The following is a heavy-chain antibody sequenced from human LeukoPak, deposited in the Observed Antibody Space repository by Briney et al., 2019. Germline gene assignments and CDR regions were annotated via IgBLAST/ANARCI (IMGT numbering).Heavy chain of an antibody. Sequence: PTGGSLRLSCAASGFTFSTYGMHWVRQAPGKGLEWVAFIRYDGNNKYYADSVKGRFTISRDNSKNMLYLEMKSLRPEDTAVYYCAKNGPDSIWGNYLDYWGQGTLVTVSS. J-gene: IGHJ4*02. D-gene: IGHD3-16*01. CDR1: GFTFSTYG. V-gene: IGHV3-30*02. CDR2: IRYDGNNK. CDR3: AKNGPDSIWGNYLDY.